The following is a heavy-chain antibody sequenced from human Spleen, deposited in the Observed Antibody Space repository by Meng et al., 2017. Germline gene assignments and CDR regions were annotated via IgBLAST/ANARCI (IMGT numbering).Heavy chain of an antibody. J-gene: IGHJ3*02. CDR3: TTDRAVAGLGFDI. CDR2: ITGWGGNS. Sequence: GGSLRLSCEVSGFVFANYAMTWVRQAPGKGLEWVSTITGWGGNSYYADSVKGRFSSSRDNSKNTLYLQMNSLKTEDTAVYYCTTDRAVAGLGFDIWGQGTMVTVSS. CDR1: GFVFANYA. D-gene: IGHD6-19*01. V-gene: IGHV3-23*01.